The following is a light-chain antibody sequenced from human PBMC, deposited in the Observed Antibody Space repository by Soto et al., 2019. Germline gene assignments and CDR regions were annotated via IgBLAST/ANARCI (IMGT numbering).Light chain of an antibody. Sequence: EFVLTQSPGTLSLSPGERATLSCRASQIVTASSFPWYLQIPGQAPRLLIYATSRRATAVPDSFSGSGSGTDFPLTISRLEPEDFAVNYCQHYVSSLTFGGGTKVEIK. CDR1: QIVTASS. CDR2: ATS. J-gene: IGKJ4*01. CDR3: QHYVSSLT. V-gene: IGKV3-20*01.